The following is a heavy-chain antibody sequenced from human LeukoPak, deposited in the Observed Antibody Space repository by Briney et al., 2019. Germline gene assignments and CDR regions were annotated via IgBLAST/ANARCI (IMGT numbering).Heavy chain of an antibody. CDR1: GGSISSYY. J-gene: IGHJ3*02. Sequence: SETLSLTCTVSGGSISSYYWSWSRQPPGKGLEWIGYIYYSGSTNYNPSLKSRVPISVDTSKDQFSLKLSSLTAADTAVYYCARETGNVVVVDDAFDIWGQGTMVTVSS. V-gene: IGHV4-59*01. CDR3: ARETGNVVVVDDAFDI. CDR2: IYYSGST. D-gene: IGHD2-15*01.